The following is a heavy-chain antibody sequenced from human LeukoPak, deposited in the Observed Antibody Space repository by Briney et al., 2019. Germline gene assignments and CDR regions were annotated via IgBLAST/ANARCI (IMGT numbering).Heavy chain of an antibody. Sequence: GGSLRLSCAASGFTFSSYWMSWVRQAPGKGMEWVANIKQDGSEKYYVDSVKGRFTISRDNAKNSLYLQMNSLRAEDTAVYYCARDLKGYSLSPFFDYWGQGTLVTVSS. CDR3: ARDLKGYSLSPFFDY. V-gene: IGHV3-7*01. CDR1: GFTFSSYW. J-gene: IGHJ4*02. D-gene: IGHD5-18*01. CDR2: IKQDGSEK.